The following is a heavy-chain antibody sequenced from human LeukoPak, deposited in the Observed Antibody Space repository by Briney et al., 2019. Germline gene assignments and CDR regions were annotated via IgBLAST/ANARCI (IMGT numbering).Heavy chain of an antibody. CDR3: ARDSRGYYYDSSGHFDY. CDR1: GGTFSSYA. D-gene: IGHD3-22*01. CDR2: IIPIFGTA. Sequence: SVKVSCKASGGTFSSYAISWVRQAPGQGLEWMGGIIPIFGTANYAQKFQGRATITTDESTSTAYMELSSLRSEDTAVYYCARDSRGYYYDSSGHFDYWGQGTLVTVSS. V-gene: IGHV1-69*05. J-gene: IGHJ4*02.